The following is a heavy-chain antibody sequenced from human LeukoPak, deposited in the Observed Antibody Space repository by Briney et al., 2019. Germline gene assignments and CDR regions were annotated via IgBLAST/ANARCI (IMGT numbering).Heavy chain of an antibody. V-gene: IGHV4-34*01. D-gene: IGHD2-15*01. J-gene: IGHJ3*02. CDR3: ARGGGVAASLDAFDI. CDR2: INHSGST. Sequence: PSETLSLTCAVYGGSFSGYYWSWIRQPPGKGLEWIGEINHSGSTNYNPSLKSRVTISVDTSKNQFSLKLSSVTAADTAVYCCARGGGVAASLDAFDIWGQGTMVTVSS. CDR1: GGSFSGYY.